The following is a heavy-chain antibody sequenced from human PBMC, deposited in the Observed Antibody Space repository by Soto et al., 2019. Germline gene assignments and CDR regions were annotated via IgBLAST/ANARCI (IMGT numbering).Heavy chain of an antibody. CDR2: IRIGPGIT. J-gene: IGHJ6*02. V-gene: IGHV3-23*01. CDR3: ARSRSAMADGMNV. CDR1: GVNFRGYA. D-gene: IGHD5-18*01. Sequence: GGSLRLSCEVSGVNFRGYAMSWVRQAPGKGLEWVSGIRIGPGITYYADSVKGRFTISSDISRKTVYLLMNNLRGEDTALYFCARSRSAMADGMNVWGQGTTVTVSS.